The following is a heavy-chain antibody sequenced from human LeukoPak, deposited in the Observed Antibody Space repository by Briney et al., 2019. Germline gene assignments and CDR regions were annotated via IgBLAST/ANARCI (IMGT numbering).Heavy chain of an antibody. V-gene: IGHV4-39*07. Sequence: SETLSHTCTVSGGSISSSSYYWGWIRQPPGKGLEWIGSIYYSGSTYYNPSLKSRVTISVDTSKNQFSLKLSSVTAADTAVYYCARDRAYDSSGYFNYYYYYMDVWGKGTTVTVSS. J-gene: IGHJ6*03. CDR1: GGSISSSSYY. D-gene: IGHD3-22*01. CDR3: ARDRAYDSSGYFNYYYYYMDV. CDR2: IYYSGST.